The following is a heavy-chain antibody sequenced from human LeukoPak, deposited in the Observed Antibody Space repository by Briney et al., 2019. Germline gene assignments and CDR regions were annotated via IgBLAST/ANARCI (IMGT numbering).Heavy chain of an antibody. J-gene: IGHJ4*02. D-gene: IGHD1-26*01. CDR3: AKVIARYIVGATAGLDY. CDR1: GFTFSDYY. CDR2: ISSSGSTI. Sequence: KPGGSLRLSCAASGFTFSDYYMSWIRQAPGKGLEWVSYISSSGSTIYYADSVKGRFTISRDNAKNSLYLQMNSLRAEDTAVYYCAKVIARYIVGATAGLDYWGQGTLVTVSS. V-gene: IGHV3-11*04.